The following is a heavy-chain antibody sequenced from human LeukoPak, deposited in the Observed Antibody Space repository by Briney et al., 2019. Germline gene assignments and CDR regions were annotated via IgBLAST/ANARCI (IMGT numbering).Heavy chain of an antibody. CDR1: GFTFSSYA. V-gene: IGHV3-23*01. D-gene: IGHD3-9*01. CDR2: MSASGGTT. Sequence: GGSLRLSCAASGFTFSSYAMSWVRQAPGKGLEWVAGMSASGGTTYYADSVKGRFTISRDNSKNTLYLQMNGLRAEDTAVYYCAKWLRYFDLPLDHWGQGTLVTVSS. CDR3: AKWLRYFDLPLDH. J-gene: IGHJ4*02.